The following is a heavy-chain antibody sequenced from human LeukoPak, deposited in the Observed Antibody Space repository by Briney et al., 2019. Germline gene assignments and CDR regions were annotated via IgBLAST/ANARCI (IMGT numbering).Heavy chain of an antibody. CDR1: GGSISSSNW. J-gene: IGHJ4*02. CDR2: IYHSGST. D-gene: IGHD3-9*01. V-gene: IGHV4-4*02. Sequence: SETLSLTCTVSGGSISSSNWWSWVRQPPGKGLEWIGEIYHSGSTNYNPSLKSRVTISVDKSKNQFSLKLSSVTAADTAVYYCASSYYDILTGYYLFDYWGQGTLVTVSS. CDR3: ASSYYDILTGYYLFDY.